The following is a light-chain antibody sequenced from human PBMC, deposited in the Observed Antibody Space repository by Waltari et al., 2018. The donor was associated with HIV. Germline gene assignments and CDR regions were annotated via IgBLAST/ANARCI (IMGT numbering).Light chain of an antibody. CDR1: QSVSSY. CDR2: GAS. Sequence: EIVLTQSPATLSLSPGERPTLSCRASQSVSSYLAWYQQKPGQAPKLLIYGASNRATGIPARFSGSGSGTDFALTISSLGPEDFAVYYCQQRRSWPPGATFGGGTKVEIK. V-gene: IGKV3-11*01. J-gene: IGKJ4*01. CDR3: QQRRSWPPGAT.